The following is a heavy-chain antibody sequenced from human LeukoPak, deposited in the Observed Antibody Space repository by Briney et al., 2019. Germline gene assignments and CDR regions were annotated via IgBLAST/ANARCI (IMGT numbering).Heavy chain of an antibody. Sequence: GGSLRLSCAASGFTVSSNYMSWVRQAPGKGLEWVSVIYSGGSTYYADSVKGRFTISRDNSKNTLYLQMNSLRAEDTAVYYCARGGDYRYYYGMDVWGQGTTVTVSS. D-gene: IGHD4-11*01. CDR2: IYSGGST. CDR3: ARGGDYRYYYGMDV. CDR1: GFTVSSNY. V-gene: IGHV3-66*01. J-gene: IGHJ6*02.